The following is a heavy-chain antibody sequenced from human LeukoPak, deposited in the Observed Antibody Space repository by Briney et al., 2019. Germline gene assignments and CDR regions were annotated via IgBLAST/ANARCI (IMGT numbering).Heavy chain of an antibody. J-gene: IGHJ4*02. D-gene: IGHD2-2*01. CDR2: ISAYNGNT. V-gene: IGHV1-18*01. Sequence: ASVKVSCKASGYTFTSYGISWVRQAPGQGLEWMGWISAYNGNTNYAQKLQGRVTMTTDTSTSTAYMELRSLRSDDTAVYYCARQSRGYCRSTSCSHYFDYWGQGTLVTVSS. CDR1: GYTFTSYG. CDR3: ARQSRGYCRSTSCSHYFDY.